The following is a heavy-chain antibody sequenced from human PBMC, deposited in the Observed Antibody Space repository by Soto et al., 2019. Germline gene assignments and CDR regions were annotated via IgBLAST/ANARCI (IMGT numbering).Heavy chain of an antibody. CDR2: ISYDGSNK. V-gene: IGHV3-30*18. CDR1: GFTFSSYG. CDR3: AKGWVDTAMAPTSYGMDV. D-gene: IGHD5-18*01. Sequence: GVSLRLSWAASGFTFSSYGMHWVRQAPGKGLEWVAVISYDGSNKYYADSVKGRFTISRDNSKNTLYLQMNSLRAEDTAVYYCAKGWVDTAMAPTSYGMDVCGQGTTVTVSS. J-gene: IGHJ6*02.